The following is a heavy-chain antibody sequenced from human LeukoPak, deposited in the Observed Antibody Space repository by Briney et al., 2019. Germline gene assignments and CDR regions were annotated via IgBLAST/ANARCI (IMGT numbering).Heavy chain of an antibody. CDR3: ARGDSSGYDY. V-gene: IGHV3-23*01. D-gene: IGHD6-19*01. CDR2: SSGSGGST. Sequence: PGGSLRLSCAASGFTFNCAMSWVRQAPGKGLEWVSSSSGSGGSTYYADSVKGRFTISRDKSKNTVFLQMNSLRAEDTAVYYCARGDSSGYDYWGQGTLVTVSS. J-gene: IGHJ4*02. CDR1: GFTFNCA.